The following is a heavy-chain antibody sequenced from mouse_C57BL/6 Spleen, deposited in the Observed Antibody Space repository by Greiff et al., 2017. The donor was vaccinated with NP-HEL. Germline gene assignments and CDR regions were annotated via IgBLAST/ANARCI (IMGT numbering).Heavy chain of an antibody. CDR1: GYAFSSSW. CDR2: IYPGDGDT. J-gene: IGHJ2*01. Sequence: QVQLKESGPELVKPGASVKISCKASGYAFSSSWMNWVKQRPGKGLEWIGRIYPGDGDTNYNGKFKGKATLTADKSSSTAYMQLSSLTSEDSAVYFCARYGNSLDYWGQGTTLTVAS. CDR3: ARYGNSLDY. D-gene: IGHD2-1*01. V-gene: IGHV1-82*01.